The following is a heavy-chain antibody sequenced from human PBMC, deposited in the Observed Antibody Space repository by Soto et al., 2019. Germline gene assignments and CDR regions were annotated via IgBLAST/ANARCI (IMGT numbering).Heavy chain of an antibody. D-gene: IGHD2-21*02. J-gene: IGHJ4*02. V-gene: IGHV1-3*05. CDR1: GYTLTRYA. CDR3: ARSIVVVTALDY. CDR2: INAGNGNT. Sequence: QVQLVQSGAEEKKPGASVKVSCKASGYTLTRYAMHWVRQAPGQWLEWMGWINAGNGNTKYSQKFQGRVTITRDTSASTAYMELSSLRSEDTAVYYCARSIVVVTALDYWGQGTLVTVSS.